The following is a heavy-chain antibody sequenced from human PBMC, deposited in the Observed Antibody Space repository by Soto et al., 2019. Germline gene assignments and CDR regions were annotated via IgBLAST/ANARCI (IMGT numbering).Heavy chain of an antibody. Sequence: SETLSLTCTVSGGSISSGDYYWSWIRQPPGKGLEWIGYIYYSGSTYYNPSLKSRVTISVGTSKNQLSLKLSSVTAADTAVYYCAGHDYGDYVFDYWGQGTLVTVSS. CDR3: AGHDYGDYVFDY. D-gene: IGHD4-17*01. J-gene: IGHJ4*02. CDR1: GGSISSGDYY. CDR2: IYYSGST. V-gene: IGHV4-30-4*01.